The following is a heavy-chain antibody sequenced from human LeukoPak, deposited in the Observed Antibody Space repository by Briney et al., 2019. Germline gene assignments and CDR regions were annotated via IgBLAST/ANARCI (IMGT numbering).Heavy chain of an antibody. CDR2: INPSGGST. J-gene: IGHJ3*02. V-gene: IGHV1-46*01. Sequence: GASVKVSCKASGYRFTNYGVSWVRQAPGQGLEWMGIINPSGGSTSYAQKFQGRVTMTRDTSTSTAYMELSSLRSEDTAVYYCARGRYCSGGSCYSAFDIWGQGTMVTVSS. CDR1: GYRFTNYG. D-gene: IGHD2-15*01. CDR3: ARGRYCSGGSCYSAFDI.